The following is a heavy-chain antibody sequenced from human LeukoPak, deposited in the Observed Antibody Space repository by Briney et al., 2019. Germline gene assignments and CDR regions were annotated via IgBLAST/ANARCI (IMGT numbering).Heavy chain of an antibody. CDR3: AREDSGYDLWYFDL. J-gene: IGHJ2*01. CDR2: INMYNGNT. D-gene: IGHD5-12*01. Sequence: ASVKVSCKASGYTFTSYAISWVRQAPGQGPEWMGWINMYNGNTNYAQKFQGRVTMTRDTSISTAYMELSRLRSDDTAVYYCAREDSGYDLWYFDLWGRGTLATVSS. V-gene: IGHV1-18*01. CDR1: GYTFTSYA.